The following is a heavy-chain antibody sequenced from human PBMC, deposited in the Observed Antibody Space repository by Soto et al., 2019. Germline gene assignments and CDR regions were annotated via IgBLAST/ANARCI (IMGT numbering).Heavy chain of an antibody. J-gene: IGHJ6*02. CDR3: AKALHGGMEV. Sequence: QVQLVESGGGVVQPGRSLRLSCAASGFTFSSYGMHWVRQAPGKGLEWVAVISYDGSNKYYADSVKGRFTISRDNSKNTLYLQMNSLRAEDTAVYYCAKALHGGMEVWGQGTTVTVSS. D-gene: IGHD4-4*01. V-gene: IGHV3-30*18. CDR2: ISYDGSNK. CDR1: GFTFSSYG.